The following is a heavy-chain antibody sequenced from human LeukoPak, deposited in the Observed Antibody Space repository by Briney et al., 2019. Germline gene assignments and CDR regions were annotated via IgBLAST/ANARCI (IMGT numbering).Heavy chain of an antibody. Sequence: PGGSLRLSCAASGFTFSTYWMTWVRQAPGKGLEWLASIKEDGSREYYVDSVKGRFTISRDNAKNALYLQMDSLTAEDTAVYYCARDSPGYGAYVSWGQGTLVSVSS. V-gene: IGHV3-7*01. CDR1: GFTFSTYW. CDR2: IKEDGSRE. J-gene: IGHJ1*01. CDR3: ARDSPGYGAYVS. D-gene: IGHD5-12*01.